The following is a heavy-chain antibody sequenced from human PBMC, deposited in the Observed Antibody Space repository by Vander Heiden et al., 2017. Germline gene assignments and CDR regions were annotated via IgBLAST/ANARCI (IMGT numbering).Heavy chain of an antibody. CDR2: IGTRGKT. J-gene: IGHJ3*01. V-gene: IGHV3-13*01. Sequence: EVQLVESAGGLIRPGGSLRLSCAASGFTVSNSDMHWVRQAPGKGLEWVSAIGTRGKTDYLDSVKGVFTISRDNARNSMFLQMNRLTAGDTALYYCVRDLTGNNVFDFWGQGIMVTVSP. CDR1: GFTVSNSD. CDR3: VRDLTGNNVFDF. D-gene: IGHD2-8*02.